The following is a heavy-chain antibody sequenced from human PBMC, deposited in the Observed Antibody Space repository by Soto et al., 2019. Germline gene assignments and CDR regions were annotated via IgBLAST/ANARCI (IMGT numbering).Heavy chain of an antibody. Sequence: QVRLVESGGGVVQPGGSLRLSCATSGFSLSSYVMHWVRQAPGKGLEWVALMSYDETKKYYADSVKGRFTISRDTSKNTLFLQMNNLRVEDTAVYYCAKDRRDGDFMHILVVDFWGQGALVTVSS. CDR3: AKDRRDGDFMHILVVDF. J-gene: IGHJ4*02. V-gene: IGHV3-30*18. CDR2: MSYDETKK. D-gene: IGHD2-15*01. CDR1: GFSLSSYV.